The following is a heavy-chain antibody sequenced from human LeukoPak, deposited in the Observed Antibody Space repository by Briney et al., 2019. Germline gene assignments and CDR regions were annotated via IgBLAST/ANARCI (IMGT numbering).Heavy chain of an antibody. CDR3: AKGDFWSGYSFDY. J-gene: IGHJ4*02. Sequence: SLRLSCAASGFTFDDYAMHWVRQAPGKGLEWVSGISWNSGSIGYADSVKGRFTISRDNAKYSLYLQMNSLRAEDMALYYCAKGDFWSGYSFDYWGQGTLVTVSS. CDR1: GFTFDDYA. D-gene: IGHD3-3*01. V-gene: IGHV3-9*03. CDR2: ISWNSGSI.